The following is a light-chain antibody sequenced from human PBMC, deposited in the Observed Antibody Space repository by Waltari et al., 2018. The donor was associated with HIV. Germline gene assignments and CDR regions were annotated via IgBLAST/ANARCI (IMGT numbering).Light chain of an antibody. CDR2: RKI. CDR1: SSNIGSNY. V-gene: IGLV1-47*01. J-gene: IGLJ2*01. Sequence: QSVLTQPPSASGTPGQRVTISCSGRSSNIGSNYVYWYQQHPGTAPKLLICRKIQRPSGFPDRFSGSKSGTSASLAISGLRSEDEADYYCAAWDDSLSGPVFGGGTKLTVL. CDR3: AAWDDSLSGPV.